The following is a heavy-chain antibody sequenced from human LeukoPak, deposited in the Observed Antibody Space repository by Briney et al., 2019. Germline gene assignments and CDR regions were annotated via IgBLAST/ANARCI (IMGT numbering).Heavy chain of an antibody. CDR3: ARVTQYYYDSSDYSSWFDP. V-gene: IGHV4-59*01. J-gene: IGHJ5*02. D-gene: IGHD3-22*01. CDR1: GGSISSYC. CDR2: IYYSGST. Sequence: SETLSLTCTVSGGSISSYCWSWIRQPPGQGLDRIGYIYYSGSTNYNPSLKSRVPISVDMSKTQFSLTLSSVTAADKAVYYCARVTQYYYDSSDYSSWFDPWGQGTLVTVSS.